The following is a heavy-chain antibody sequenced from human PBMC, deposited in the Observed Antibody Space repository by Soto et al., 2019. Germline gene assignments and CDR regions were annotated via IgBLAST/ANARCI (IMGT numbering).Heavy chain of an antibody. CDR3: AKETSGHCSGGNCYSDY. CDR1: GFTFSSYA. J-gene: IGHJ4*02. Sequence: EMKLLESGGGLEQPGGSLRLSCAISGFTFSSYAMSWVRQAPGKGLEWVSAISGSGGSTYYADSVKGRFSISRDNSKNTLYLQMNSLRAEDTAVYYCAKETSGHCSGGNCYSDYWGQGTPVTVSS. D-gene: IGHD2-15*01. CDR2: ISGSGGST. V-gene: IGHV3-23*01.